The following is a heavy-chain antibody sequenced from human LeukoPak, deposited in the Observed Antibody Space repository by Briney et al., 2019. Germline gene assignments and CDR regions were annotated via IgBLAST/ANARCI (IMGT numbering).Heavy chain of an antibody. CDR2: IIPIFGTA. D-gene: IGHD3-9*01. CDR1: GGTFSSYA. V-gene: IGHV1-69*06. Sequence: SVEVSCKASGGTFSSYAISWVRQAPGQGLEWMGGIIPIFGTANYAQKFQGRVTITADKSTSTAYMELSSLRSEDTAVYYCARGGYDILTGYYKIFDYWGQGTLVTVSS. J-gene: IGHJ4*02. CDR3: ARGGYDILTGYYKIFDY.